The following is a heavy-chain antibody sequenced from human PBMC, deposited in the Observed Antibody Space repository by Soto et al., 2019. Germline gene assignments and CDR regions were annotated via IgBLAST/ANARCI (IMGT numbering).Heavy chain of an antibody. CDR3: ARVGRDYGDSNYSYGMDV. D-gene: IGHD4-17*01. CDR1: GGSISSYY. Sequence: QVQLQESGPGLVKPSETLSLTCTVSGGSISSYYWSWIRQPPGKGLEWIGYIYYSGSTNYNPSLRSRVTISVDTSKNQFSLKLSSVTAADTAVYYCARVGRDYGDSNYSYGMDVWGQGTTVIVSS. J-gene: IGHJ6*02. V-gene: IGHV4-59*01. CDR2: IYYSGST.